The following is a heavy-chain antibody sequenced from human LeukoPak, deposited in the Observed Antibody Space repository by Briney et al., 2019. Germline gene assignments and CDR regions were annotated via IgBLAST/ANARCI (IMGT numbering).Heavy chain of an antibody. CDR2: IIAIIGTA. J-gene: IGHJ6*04. D-gene: IGHD5-12*01. V-gene: IGHV1-69*01. CDR1: GDTFSSYA. CDR3: ARPRWSVRGDSGYDLYYYYYGMDV. Sequence: VASVKVSCKASGDTFSSYAISWVRQAPGQGLEWMGWIIAIIGTANYAQKLQGRVTMTAGASTSTAYMELSSLRSEDTAVYYCARPRWSVRGDSGYDLYYYYYGMDVWGEGTTVTVSS.